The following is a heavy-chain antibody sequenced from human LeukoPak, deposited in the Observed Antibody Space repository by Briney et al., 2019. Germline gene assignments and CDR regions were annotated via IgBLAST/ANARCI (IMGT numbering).Heavy chain of an antibody. CDR2: ISDNGGST. J-gene: IGHJ4*02. D-gene: IGHD6-19*01. Sequence: GGSLRLSCSASGFTFSSYAIHWVRQAPGKGLEYVSAISDNGGSTYYADSVKGRFTISRDNSKNTLYLQMSSLRAEDTAVYYCVKYSSGWYDYWGQGTLVTVSS. CDR3: VKYSSGWYDY. V-gene: IGHV3-64D*06. CDR1: GFTFSSYA.